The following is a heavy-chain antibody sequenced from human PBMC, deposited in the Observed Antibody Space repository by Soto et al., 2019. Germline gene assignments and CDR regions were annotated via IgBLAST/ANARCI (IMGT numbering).Heavy chain of an antibody. CDR3: ARDGYYYGSGSQLRKDAFDI. Sequence: GGSLRLSCAASGFTFSSYGMHWVRQAPGKGLEWVAVIWYDGSNKYYADSVKGRFTISRDNSKNTLYLQMNSLRAEDTAVYYCARDGYYYGSGSQLRKDAFDIWGQGTMVTVS. J-gene: IGHJ3*02. CDR1: GFTFSSYG. CDR2: IWYDGSNK. D-gene: IGHD3-10*01. V-gene: IGHV3-33*01.